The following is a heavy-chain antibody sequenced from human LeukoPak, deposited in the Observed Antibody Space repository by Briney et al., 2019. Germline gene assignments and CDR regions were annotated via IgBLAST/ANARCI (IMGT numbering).Heavy chain of an antibody. Sequence: SETLSLTCTVSGGSISSYYWSWIRQPAGKGLEWIGRIYTSGSTNYNPSLKSRVTMSVDTSKNQFSLKLSSVTAADTAVYYCARDRTTVTTVAYSYYMDVWGKGTTGTVSS. CDR1: GGSISSYY. V-gene: IGHV4-4*07. CDR3: ARDRTTVTTVAYSYYMDV. D-gene: IGHD4-11*01. CDR2: IYTSGST. J-gene: IGHJ6*03.